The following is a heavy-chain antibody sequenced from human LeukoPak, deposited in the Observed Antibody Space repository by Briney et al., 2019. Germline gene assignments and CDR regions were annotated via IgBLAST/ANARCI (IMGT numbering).Heavy chain of an antibody. Sequence: PSGTLSLTCTVSGGSISSSSYYWGWIRQPPGKGLEWIGSIYYSGSTYYNPSLKSRVTISVDTSKNQFSLKLSSVTAADTAVYYCARQLEGLWFPTAFDYWGQGTLVTVSS. CDR1: GGSISSSSYY. V-gene: IGHV4-39*01. CDR3: ARQLEGLWFPTAFDY. D-gene: IGHD5-18*01. J-gene: IGHJ4*02. CDR2: IYYSGST.